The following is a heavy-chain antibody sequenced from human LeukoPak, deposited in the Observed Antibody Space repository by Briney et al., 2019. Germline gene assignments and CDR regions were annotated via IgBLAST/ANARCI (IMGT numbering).Heavy chain of an antibody. D-gene: IGHD3-16*02. V-gene: IGHV4-39*01. Sequence: SSETLSLTCTVSGGSISSSSYYWGWVRQPPGKGLEWIGSIYYSGSTYYNPSLKSRVTISVDTSKNQFSLKLSSVTAADTAVYYCARHGGDYVWVSYRHDAFDIGGQGTMVTVSS. CDR1: GGSISSSSYY. CDR3: ARHGGDYVWVSYRHDAFDI. J-gene: IGHJ3*02. CDR2: IYYSGST.